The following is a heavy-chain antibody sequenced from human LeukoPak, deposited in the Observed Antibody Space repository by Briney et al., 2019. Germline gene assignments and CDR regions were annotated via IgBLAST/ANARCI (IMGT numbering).Heavy chain of an antibody. J-gene: IGHJ4*02. Sequence: SETLSLTCTVSGGSISSSSYYWGWIRQPPGKGLEWIGTIYSGGTTYYSPSLKSRVTISLDTSKNQFSLKLSSVTAADTAVYYCARGLDDYWGQGTLVTVSS. V-gene: IGHV4-39*07. CDR3: ARGLDDY. CDR2: IYSGGTT. CDR1: GGSISSSSYY. D-gene: IGHD1-1*01.